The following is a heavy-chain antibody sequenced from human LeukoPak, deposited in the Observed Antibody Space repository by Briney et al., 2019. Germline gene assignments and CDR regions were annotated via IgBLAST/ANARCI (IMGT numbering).Heavy chain of an antibody. CDR2: IYYSGST. Sequence: SETLSLICTVSGGSISSGDYYWSWIRHHPRKGPEWIGNIYYSGSTYYNPSLKSRVTISVDTSKNQFSLKLSSVTAADTAVYYCARGGGRPAAGYYYYYMDVWGKGTTVTVSS. D-gene: IGHD2-2*01. J-gene: IGHJ6*03. CDR1: GGSISSGDYY. V-gene: IGHV4-31*03. CDR3: ARGGGRPAAGYYYYYMDV.